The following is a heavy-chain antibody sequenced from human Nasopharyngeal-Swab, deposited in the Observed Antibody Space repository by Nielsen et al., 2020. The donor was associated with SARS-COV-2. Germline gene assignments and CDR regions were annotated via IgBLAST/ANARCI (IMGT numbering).Heavy chain of an antibody. CDR3: AKPPRQYTFGPLAS. Sequence: GESLKISCAASGFTFTDYALVWVRQAPGKGLECVSAISGTGTTTAYTGSLRGRFTISKDDSKNTLYLQINSLRAEDTAVYYCAKPPRQYTFGPLASWGQGTLVTVSS. D-gene: IGHD1-1*01. J-gene: IGHJ4*02. CDR1: GFTFTDYA. V-gene: IGHV3-23*01. CDR2: ISGTGTTT.